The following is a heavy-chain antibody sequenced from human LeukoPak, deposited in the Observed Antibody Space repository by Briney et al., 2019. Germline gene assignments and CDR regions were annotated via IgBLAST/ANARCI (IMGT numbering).Heavy chain of an antibody. J-gene: IGHJ6*03. CDR3: ARGSGSGWSPTTYYYYYYYMDV. V-gene: IGHV1-46*01. D-gene: IGHD6-19*01. CDR2: INPSGGST. Sequence: ASVKVSCKASGYTFTSYYMHWVRQAPGQGLEWMGIINPSGGSTSYAQKFQGRVTMTRNTSISTAYMELSSLRSEDTAVYYCARGSGSGWSPTTYYYYYYYMDVWGEGTTVTISS. CDR1: GYTFTSYY.